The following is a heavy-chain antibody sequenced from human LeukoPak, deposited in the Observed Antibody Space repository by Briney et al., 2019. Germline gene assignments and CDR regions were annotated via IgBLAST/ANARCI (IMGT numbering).Heavy chain of an antibody. CDR2: ISGSAGSA. V-gene: IGHV3-23*01. J-gene: IGHJ5*02. D-gene: IGHD2-15*01. CDR1: GFTFSNYA. CDR3: AKDPGLHWFDP. Sequence: GGSLRLSCAASGFTFSNYAMSWVRQAPGEGLEWVSTISGSAGSAYHADSVKSRFTISRDNSKNTLYLQMNSLRAEDAAVYYCAKDPGLHWFDPWGQGTLVTVSS.